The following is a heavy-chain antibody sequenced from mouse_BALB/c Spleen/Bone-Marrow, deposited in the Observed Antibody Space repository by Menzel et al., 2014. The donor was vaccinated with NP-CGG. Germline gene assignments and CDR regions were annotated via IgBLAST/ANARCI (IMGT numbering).Heavy chain of an antibody. J-gene: IGHJ3*01. CDR3: ALGSWFAY. CDR1: GISITTGNYR. CDR2: IYYSGTI. Sequence: EVQLQQSGPGLVKPSRTVSLTCTVTGISITTGNYRWSWIRQFPGNKLEWIGYIYYSGTITYNPSLTSRTTITRDTSKNQFFLEMNSLTAEDTATYYCALGSWFAYWGQGTLVTVSA. V-gene: IGHV3-5*02.